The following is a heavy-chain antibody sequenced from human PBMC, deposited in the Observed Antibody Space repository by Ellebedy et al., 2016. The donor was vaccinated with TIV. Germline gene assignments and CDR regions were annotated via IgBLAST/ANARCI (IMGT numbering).Heavy chain of an antibody. Sequence: SETLSLXCTVPGGSIGYFYWSWIREPPGKGLEWIGFVQNSGTTYYSPSLQSRVTISIDTSKNLFSLKLTSVSAADTAMYYCARGSYSYGMDVWGQGTTVTVSS. J-gene: IGHJ6*02. CDR2: VQNSGTT. CDR1: GGSIGYFY. CDR3: ARGSYSYGMDV. V-gene: IGHV4-59*01.